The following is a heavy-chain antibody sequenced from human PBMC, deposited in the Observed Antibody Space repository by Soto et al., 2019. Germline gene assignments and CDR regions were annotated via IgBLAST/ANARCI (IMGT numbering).Heavy chain of an antibody. CDR3: ATAFHCSRTSCRRYADY. J-gene: IGHJ4*02. V-gene: IGHV1-24*01. D-gene: IGHD2-2*01. Sequence: ASVKVSCKVSGYTLTELSMHWVRQAPGKGLEWMGGFDPEDGETIYAQKFQGRVTMTEDTSTDTAYMELSSLRSEDTAVYYCATAFHCSRTSCRRYADYWGQGTLVTVSS. CDR2: FDPEDGET. CDR1: GYTLTELS.